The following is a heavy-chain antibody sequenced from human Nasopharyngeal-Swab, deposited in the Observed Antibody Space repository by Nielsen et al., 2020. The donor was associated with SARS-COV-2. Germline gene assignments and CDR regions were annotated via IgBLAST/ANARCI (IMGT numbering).Heavy chain of an antibody. D-gene: IGHD6-13*01. CDR3: ARGGSSWPHWYFDL. J-gene: IGHJ2*01. CDR2: IGVTSSTR. V-gene: IGHV3-48*04. CDR1: GFIFSNYN. Sequence: GSLRLSCAASGFIFSNYNMNWVRQAPGKGLEWVSYIGVTSSTRYYADSLRGRFTISRDNAKNSLYLQMNSLRAEDTAVYYRARGGSSWPHWYFDLWGRGTLVTVSS.